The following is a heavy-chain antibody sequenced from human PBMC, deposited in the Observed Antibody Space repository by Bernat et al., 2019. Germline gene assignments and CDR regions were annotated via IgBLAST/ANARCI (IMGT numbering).Heavy chain of an antibody. V-gene: IGHV4-38-2*02. D-gene: IGHD2-15*01. CDR1: GYSISSGYY. CDR2: IYHSGST. J-gene: IGHJ4*02. CDR3: ARERYCSGGSCCIDY. Sequence: QVQLQELGPGLVKPSETLSLTCAVSGYSISSGYYWGWIRQPPGKGLEWIGSIYHSGSTYYNPSLKSRVTISVDTSKNQFSLKLSSVTAADTAVYYCARERYCSGGSCCIDYWGQGTLVTVSS.